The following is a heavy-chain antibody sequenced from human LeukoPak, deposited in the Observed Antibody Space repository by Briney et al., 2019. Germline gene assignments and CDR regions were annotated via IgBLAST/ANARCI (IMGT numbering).Heavy chain of an antibody. CDR3: AKTVGYQLLSTLFDY. Sequence: GGSLRLSCAASGFTFSSYAMNWVRQAPGKGLEWVSAISGRGGGTFYADSVKGRFTISRDNSKNTLYLQVNSLRAEDTAVYYCAKTVGYQLLSTLFDYWGQGTLVTVSS. J-gene: IGHJ4*02. CDR2: ISGRGGGT. CDR1: GFTFSSYA. V-gene: IGHV3-23*01. D-gene: IGHD2-2*01.